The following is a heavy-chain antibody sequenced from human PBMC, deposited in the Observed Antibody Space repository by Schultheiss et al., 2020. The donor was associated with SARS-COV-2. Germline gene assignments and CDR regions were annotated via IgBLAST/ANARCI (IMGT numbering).Heavy chain of an antibody. CDR3: ARRGTIHYYYYMDV. D-gene: IGHD1-7*01. CDR2: INHSGRT. Sequence: SETLSLTCAVYGGSFSGYYWSWIRQPPGKGLEWIGEINHSGRTNYNPSLKSRVTISVDTSKNQFSLKLSSVTAADTAVYYCARRGTIHYYYYMDVWGKGTTVTVSS. V-gene: IGHV4-34*01. CDR1: GGSFSGYY. J-gene: IGHJ6*03.